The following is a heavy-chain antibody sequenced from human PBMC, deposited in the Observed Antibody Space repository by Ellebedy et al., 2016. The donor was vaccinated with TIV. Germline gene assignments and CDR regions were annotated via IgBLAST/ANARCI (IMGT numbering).Heavy chain of an antibody. Sequence: MPSETLSLTCTVSGDSISSGAYSWTWIRQHPGKGLEWLGYVFNGGDTFYNPSLENRLAISIDTSNNQYYLTLRSVSAADSAIYYCARDQGIAAAGHHNYGLDVWGQGTTVTVSS. V-gene: IGHV4-31*02. CDR2: VFNGGDT. D-gene: IGHD6-25*01. CDR3: ARDQGIAAAGHHNYGLDV. J-gene: IGHJ6*02. CDR1: GDSISSGAYS.